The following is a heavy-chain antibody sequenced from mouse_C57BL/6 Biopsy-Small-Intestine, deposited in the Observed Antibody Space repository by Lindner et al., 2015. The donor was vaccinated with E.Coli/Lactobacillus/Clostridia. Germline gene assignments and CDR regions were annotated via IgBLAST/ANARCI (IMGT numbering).Heavy chain of an antibody. D-gene: IGHD5-2*01. CDR3: ARGGINNWYFDV. J-gene: IGHJ1*03. CDR2: INPNNGGT. Sequence: VQLQESGPELVKPGASVKIPCKASGYTFTDYNMDWVKQSHGKSLEWIGDINPNNGGTIYNQKFKGKATLTVDKSSSTAYMELRSLTSEDTAVYYYARGGINNWYFDVWGTGTTVTVSS. CDR1: GYTFTDYN. V-gene: IGHV1-18*01.